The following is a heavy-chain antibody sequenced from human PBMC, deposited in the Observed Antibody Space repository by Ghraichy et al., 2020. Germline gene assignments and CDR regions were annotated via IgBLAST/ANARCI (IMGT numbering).Heavy chain of an antibody. V-gene: IGHV3-15*01. Sequence: GGSLRLSCAASGFTFSNAWMSWVRQAPGKGLEWVGRIKSKTDGGTTDYAAPVKGSFTISRDDSKNTLYLQMNSLKTEDTAVYYCTPNPGFGYGDYDHFDYWGQGTLVTVSS. CDR2: IKSKTDGGTT. D-gene: IGHD4-17*01. CDR3: TPNPGFGYGDYDHFDY. J-gene: IGHJ4*02. CDR1: GFTFSNAW.